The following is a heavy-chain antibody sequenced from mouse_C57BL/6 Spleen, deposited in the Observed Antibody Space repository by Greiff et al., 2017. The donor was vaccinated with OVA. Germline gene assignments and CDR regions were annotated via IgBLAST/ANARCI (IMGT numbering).Heavy chain of an antibody. CDR2: IYPGSGST. CDR3: ARGDGYRPWFAY. V-gene: IGHV1-55*01. J-gene: IGHJ3*01. CDR1: GYTFTSYW. D-gene: IGHD2-3*01. Sequence: QVQLQQPGAELVKPGASVKMSCKASGYTFTSYWITWVKQRPGQGLEWIGDIYPGSGSTNYNEKFKSKATLTVDTSSSTAYMQLISLTSEYSAVYYCARGDGYRPWFAYWGQGTLVTVSA.